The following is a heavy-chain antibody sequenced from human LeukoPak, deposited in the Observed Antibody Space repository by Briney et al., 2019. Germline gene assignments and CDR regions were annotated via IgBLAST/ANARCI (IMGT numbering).Heavy chain of an antibody. V-gene: IGHV4-38-2*02. D-gene: IGHD3-9*01. CDR2: IYHSGST. Sequence: SETLSLTCTVSGYSISSGYYWGWIRQPPGKGLEWIGSIYHSGSTYYNPSLKSRVTISVDTSKNQFSLKLSSVTAADTAVYYCARDYDILTGDDAFDIWGQGSMVTVSS. J-gene: IGHJ3*02. CDR1: GYSISSGYY. CDR3: ARDYDILTGDDAFDI.